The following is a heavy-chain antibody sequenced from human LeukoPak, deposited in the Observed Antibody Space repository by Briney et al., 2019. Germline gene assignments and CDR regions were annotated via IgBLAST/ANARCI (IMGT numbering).Heavy chain of an antibody. CDR1: GYIFTSYW. Sequence: GESLKISCKGSGYIFTSYWIGWVRQMPGKGLEWMGIIYPGDSDTRYSPSFQGQVTISADKSISTAYLQWSSLKASDTAMYYCATTGYYGSGSYFNPFDYWGQGTLVTVSS. CDR2: IYPGDSDT. J-gene: IGHJ4*02. D-gene: IGHD3-10*01. V-gene: IGHV5-51*01. CDR3: ATTGYYGSGSYFNPFDY.